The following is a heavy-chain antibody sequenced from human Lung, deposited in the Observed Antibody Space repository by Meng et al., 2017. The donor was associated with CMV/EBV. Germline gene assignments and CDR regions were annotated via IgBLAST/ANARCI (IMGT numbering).Heavy chain of an antibody. CDR1: GYTFGSYG. D-gene: IGHD2-15*01. CDR3: ASGTPGRSYCDY. CDR2: FVNYVDT. Sequence: HVHLVQSGRGVQKPGASGRVSCKASGYTFGSYGICWVRQAPGQGLEWMGWFVNYVDTYPAPKFQGRVTMTTDTHTNTAFMELRSLTSDDTAVYYCASGTPGRSYCDYWGQGTLVTVSS. J-gene: IGHJ4*02. V-gene: IGHV1-18*01.